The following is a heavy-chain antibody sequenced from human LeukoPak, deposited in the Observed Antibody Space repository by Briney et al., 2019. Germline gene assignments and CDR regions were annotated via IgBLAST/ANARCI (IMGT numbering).Heavy chain of an antibody. Sequence: GGSLRLSCTTSGLTFSTSGLNWVRQAPGKGLEWVASIGPTGFDRYHADSIKGRFTISRDNANNFLYLQMDSLRAEDTAVYYCATETNGRHYDYWGQGTLLTVSS. V-gene: IGHV3-21*06. J-gene: IGHJ4*02. CDR1: GLTFSTSG. CDR2: IGPTGFDR. D-gene: IGHD1-14*01. CDR3: ATETNGRHYDY.